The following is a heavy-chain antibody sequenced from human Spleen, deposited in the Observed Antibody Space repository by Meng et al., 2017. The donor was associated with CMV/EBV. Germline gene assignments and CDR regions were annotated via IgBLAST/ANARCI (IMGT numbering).Heavy chain of an antibody. CDR1: GYTFTDYY. CDR2: INTKSGGT. CDR3: AMKDY. Sequence: ASVKVSCKASGYTFTDYYMHWVRQAPGQGLELMGWINTKSGGTNYAQTFQGRVTMTRDTSISTAYMELSRLRSDDTAVYYCAMKDYWGQGTLVTVSS. J-gene: IGHJ4*02. V-gene: IGHV1-2*02.